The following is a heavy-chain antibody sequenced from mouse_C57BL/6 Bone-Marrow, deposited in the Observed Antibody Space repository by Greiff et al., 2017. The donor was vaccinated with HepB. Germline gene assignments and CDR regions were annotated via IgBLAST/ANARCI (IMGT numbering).Heavy chain of an antibody. J-gene: IGHJ2*01. CDR3: ARHGVEMGFDD. Sequence: VQLKESGAELVKPGASVKLSCKASGYTFTDYSIHWVKQRPGQGLEWIGRIYPGSGSIKYNETFKDKATLTADKSSSTVYMALSRLPSEDSAVYFGARHGVEMGFDDWGQGTTLTVST. D-gene: IGHD2-3*01. CDR2: IYPGSGSI. CDR1: GYTFTDYS. V-gene: IGHV1-62-2*01.